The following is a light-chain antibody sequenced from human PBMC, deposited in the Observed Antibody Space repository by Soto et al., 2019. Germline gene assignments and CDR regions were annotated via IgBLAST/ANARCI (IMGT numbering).Light chain of an antibody. V-gene: IGKV1-5*03. Sequence: DIQMTQSPSTLSGSVGDRVTITCRASQTISSWLAWYQQKPGKAPKLLIYKASTLKSGVPSRFSGSGSGTEFTLTIRSLQPADFATYYCQHYNSYAEAFGQGTKVQL. CDR2: KAS. CDR3: QHYNSYAEA. CDR1: QTISSW. J-gene: IGKJ1*01.